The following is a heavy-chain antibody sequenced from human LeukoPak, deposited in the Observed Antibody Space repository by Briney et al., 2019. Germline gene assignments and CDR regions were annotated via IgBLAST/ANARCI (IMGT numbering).Heavy chain of an antibody. Sequence: GGSLRLSCAASGFTFSSYAMSRVRQAPGKELEWVSAISGSGGSTYYADSVKGRFTISRHNSKNTLYLQMNSLRAEDTAVYYCAKGGYCSSTSCLDAFDIWGQGTMVTVSS. CDR1: GFTFSSYA. CDR3: AKGGYCSSTSCLDAFDI. CDR2: ISGSGGST. D-gene: IGHD2-2*01. J-gene: IGHJ3*02. V-gene: IGHV3-23*01.